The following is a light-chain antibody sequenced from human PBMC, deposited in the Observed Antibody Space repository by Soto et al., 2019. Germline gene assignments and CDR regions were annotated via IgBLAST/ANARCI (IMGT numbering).Light chain of an antibody. CDR3: QQADSIPLT. Sequence: DIQMTQSPSFVSASVGDRVTITCRASQDISKWLAWYQQKPGRAPKILIFAASTLQRGVPSRFSGSGSGTDFTLTISSLQPEDSATYYCQQADSIPLTFGGGTK. V-gene: IGKV1-12*01. J-gene: IGKJ4*01. CDR1: QDISKW. CDR2: AAS.